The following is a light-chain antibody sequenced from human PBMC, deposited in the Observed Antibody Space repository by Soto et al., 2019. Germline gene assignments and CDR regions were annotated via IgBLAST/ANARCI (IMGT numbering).Light chain of an antibody. CDR1: QGIGDT. V-gene: IGKV3-15*01. CDR2: DTS. CDR3: QRYNNWPLT. J-gene: IGKJ4*01. Sequence: EIIMMQSPATLSVSPGEGATLSCRASQGIGDTLAWYQHKPGQTPRLHIYDTSTRATGVPARFSGSRSGTEFTPTINGLQSEDCAVYYCQRYNNWPLTFGGGTKVDIK.